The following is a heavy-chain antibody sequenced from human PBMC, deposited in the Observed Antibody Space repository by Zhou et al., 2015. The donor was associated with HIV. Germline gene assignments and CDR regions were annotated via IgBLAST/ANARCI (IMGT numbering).Heavy chain of an antibody. CDR1: GAPFNTFA. V-gene: IGHV1-69*06. CDR2: ITPMFGTA. D-gene: IGHD2-2*01. J-gene: IGHJ2*01. Sequence: QVQLVQSGAELRKPGSSVKVSCKTSGAPFNTFALNWVRQAPGQGPEWMGTITPMFGTADYARKFQGRVSITADTSTRTGYMELNSLRYEDTAVYYCARRVHWYFDLWGRGTLVSVSS. CDR3: ARRVHWYFDL.